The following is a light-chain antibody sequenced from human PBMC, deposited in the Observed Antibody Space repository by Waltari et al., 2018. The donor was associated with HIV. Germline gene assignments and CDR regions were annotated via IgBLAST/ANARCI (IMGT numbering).Light chain of an antibody. Sequence: AIQLTQSPSSLSASVGDRVTITCRASQGISSALAWYQQTPGKGPRLLIYEASNLESGVPSRFSGSGSGTDFTLTISSLQPEDFATYYCQQFDSHGLTFGGGTMVEIK. CDR3: QQFDSHGLT. J-gene: IGKJ4*01. CDR2: EAS. V-gene: IGKV1-13*02. CDR1: QGISSA.